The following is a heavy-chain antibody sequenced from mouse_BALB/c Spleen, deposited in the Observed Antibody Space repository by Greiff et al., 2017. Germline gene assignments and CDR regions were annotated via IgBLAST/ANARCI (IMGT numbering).Heavy chain of an antibody. CDR1: GYTFTSYT. CDR3: ARHLYGSEDY. CDR2: INPSSGYT. V-gene: IGHV1-4*01. J-gene: IGHJ2*01. D-gene: IGHD1-1*01. Sequence: VQLVESGAELARPGASVKMSCKASGYTFTSYTMHWVKQRPGQGLEWIGYINPSSGYTNYNQKFKDKATLTADKSSSTAYMQLSSLTSEDSAVYYCARHLYGSEDYWGQGTTLTVSS.